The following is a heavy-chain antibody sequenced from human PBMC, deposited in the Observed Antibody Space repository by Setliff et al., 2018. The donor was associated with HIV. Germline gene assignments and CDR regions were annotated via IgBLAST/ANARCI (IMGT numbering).Heavy chain of an antibody. J-gene: IGHJ6*02. Sequence: ASVKVSCKTSGGTFRSQAISWVRQAPGQGLEWMGGLISMFKIPQIAQKFQGRVTITADESTSTAYMGLSSLTSEDTAVYYCARGGWSGCGPLHYSYYYLDVWGQGTAVTVSS. V-gene: IGHV1-69*13. CDR1: GGTFRSQA. CDR3: ARGGWSGCGPLHYSYYYLDV. CDR2: LISMFKIP. D-gene: IGHD3-3*01.